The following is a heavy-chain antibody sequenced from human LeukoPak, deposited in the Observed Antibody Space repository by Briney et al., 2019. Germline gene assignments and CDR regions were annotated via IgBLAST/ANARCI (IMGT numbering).Heavy chain of an antibody. J-gene: IGHJ4*02. Sequence: SETLSLTCAVYGGSFSGYYWSWIRQPPGKGLEWIGEINHSGSTNYNPSLKSRVTISVDTSKNQFSLKLSSVTAADTAVYYCARVSGYSYGYLKHNFDYWGQGTLVTVSS. CDR3: ARVSGYSYGYLKHNFDY. D-gene: IGHD5-18*01. CDR1: GGSFSGYY. V-gene: IGHV4-34*01. CDR2: INHSGST.